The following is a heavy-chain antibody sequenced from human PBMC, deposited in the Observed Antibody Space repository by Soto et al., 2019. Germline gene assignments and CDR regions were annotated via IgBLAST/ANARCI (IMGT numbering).Heavy chain of an antibody. J-gene: IGHJ4*02. D-gene: IGHD2-15*01. CDR3: ARRGYCSGGSCFFFDY. Sequence: GESLKISCKGSGYSFTSYWIGWVRQMPGKGLEWMGIIYPGDSDTRYSPSFQGQVTISADKSISTAYLQWSSLKASDTAMYYCARRGYCSGGSCFFFDYWGQGTLVTVSS. V-gene: IGHV5-51*01. CDR1: GYSFTSYW. CDR2: IYPGDSDT.